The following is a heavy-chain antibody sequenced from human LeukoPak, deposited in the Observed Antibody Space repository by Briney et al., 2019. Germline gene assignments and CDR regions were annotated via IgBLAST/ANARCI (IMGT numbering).Heavy chain of an antibody. V-gene: IGHV4-38-2*02. CDR2: IYHSGST. CDR3: ARESSEYSSSSGIDY. Sequence: SETLSLTCTVSGYSISSGYYWGWTRQPPGKGLEWIGSIYHSGSTYYNPSLKSRITISVDTSKNQFSLKLSSVTAADTAVYYCARESSEYSSSSGIDYWGQGTLVTVSS. CDR1: GYSISSGYY. J-gene: IGHJ4*02. D-gene: IGHD6-6*01.